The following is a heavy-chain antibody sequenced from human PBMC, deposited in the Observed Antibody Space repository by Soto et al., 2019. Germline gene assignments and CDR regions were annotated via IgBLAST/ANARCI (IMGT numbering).Heavy chain of an antibody. J-gene: IGHJ4*02. CDR1: GYTFTSYG. CDR2: ISAYNVNI. D-gene: IGHD1-26*01. V-gene: IGHV1-18*01. Sequence: QVQLVQSGAEVKKPGASVKVSCKASGYTFTSYGISWVRQAPGHGLKWKGWISAYNVNINNAQKPKGRVTMTTATSTSTAYMELGSLRSDDTAVYYCASDQGGSYSYWGQGTLVTVSS. CDR3: ASDQGGSYSY.